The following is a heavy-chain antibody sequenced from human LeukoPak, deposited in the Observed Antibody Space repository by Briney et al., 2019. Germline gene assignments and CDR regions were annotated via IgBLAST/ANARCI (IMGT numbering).Heavy chain of an antibody. CDR1: GGTFSSYA. V-gene: IGHV1-69*13. CDR3: AGSVDTAMGPFDY. J-gene: IGHJ4*02. Sequence: ASVKVSCKASGGTFSSYAISWVRQAPGQGLEWMGGIIPIFGTANYAQKFQGRVTITADESTSTAYMELSSLRSEDTAVYYCAGSVDTAMGPFDYWGQGTLVTVSS. CDR2: IIPIFGTA. D-gene: IGHD5-18*01.